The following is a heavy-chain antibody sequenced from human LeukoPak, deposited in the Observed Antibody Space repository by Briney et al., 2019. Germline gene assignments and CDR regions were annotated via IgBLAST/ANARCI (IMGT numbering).Heavy chain of an antibody. CDR1: GFTFGSYV. D-gene: IGHD2-15*01. Sequence: GGSLRLSCAASGFTFGSYVMSWVRQAPGKGPEGGSAISGDGGTYYADSVKGRFTISRDNSKNTLYLQMNSLGGEDTALYYCARYCGAASCYSGFDYWGQGTLVTVAS. J-gene: IGHJ4*02. V-gene: IGHV3-23*01. CDR2: ISGDGGT. CDR3: ARYCGAASCYSGFDY.